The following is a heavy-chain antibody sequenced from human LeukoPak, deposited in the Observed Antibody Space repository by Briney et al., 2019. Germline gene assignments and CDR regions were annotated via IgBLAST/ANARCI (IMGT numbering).Heavy chain of an antibody. J-gene: IGHJ6*03. V-gene: IGHV1-2*06. CDR2: INPNSGDT. Sequence: ASVKVSCKTSGYTFTGHYMHWVRQAPGQGLEWMGRINPNSGDTDYAQNFQGRVTMTRDTSISTAYMELNSLRSDDTAVYYCARVSCSTSCYDGLGYYYMDVWGKGTTVTVSS. D-gene: IGHD2-2*01. CDR3: ARVSCSTSCYDGLGYYYMDV. CDR1: GYTFTGHY.